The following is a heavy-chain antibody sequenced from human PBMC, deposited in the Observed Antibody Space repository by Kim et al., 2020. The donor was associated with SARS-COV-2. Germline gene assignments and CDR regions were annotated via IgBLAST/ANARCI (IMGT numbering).Heavy chain of an antibody. V-gene: IGHV3-30-3*01. CDR2: ISYDGSNK. J-gene: IGHJ4*02. CDR1: GFTFSSYA. D-gene: IGHD1-26*01. CDR3: ARGTDRIVGAFDY. Sequence: GGSLRLSCAASGFTFSSYAMHWVRQAPGKGPEWVAVISYDGSNKYYADSVKGRFTISRDNSKNTLYLQMNSLRAEDTAVYYCARGTDRIVGAFDYWGQGTLVTVSS.